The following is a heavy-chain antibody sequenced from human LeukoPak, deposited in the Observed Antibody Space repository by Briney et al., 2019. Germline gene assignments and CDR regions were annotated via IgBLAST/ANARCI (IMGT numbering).Heavy chain of an antibody. CDR3: AKFGGRGSRRYCSGGSCYYYYYGMDV. CDR2: ISGSGGST. D-gene: IGHD2-15*01. J-gene: IGHJ6*02. V-gene: IGHV3-23*01. CDR1: GFTFSSYA. Sequence: PGGSLRLSCAASGFTFSSYAMSWVRQAPGKGLEWVSAISGSGGSTYYADSVKGRFTISRDNSKNTLYLQMNSLRAEDTAVYYCAKFGGRGSRRYCSGGSCYYYYYGMDVWGQGTTVTVSS.